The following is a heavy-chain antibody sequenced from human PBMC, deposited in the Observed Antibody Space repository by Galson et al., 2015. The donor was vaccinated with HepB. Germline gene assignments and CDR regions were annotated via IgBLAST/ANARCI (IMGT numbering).Heavy chain of an antibody. D-gene: IGHD4-17*01. Sequence: ETLSLTCAVYGGSFSGYYWSWIRQPPGKGLEWIGEINHSGSTNYNPSLKSRVTISVDKSKNQFSLKLTSVTAADTAVYYCARVDYGDYEGGYWGQGTLVTVSS. V-gene: IGHV4-34*01. CDR3: ARVDYGDYEGGY. CDR1: GGSFSGYY. CDR2: INHSGST. J-gene: IGHJ4*02.